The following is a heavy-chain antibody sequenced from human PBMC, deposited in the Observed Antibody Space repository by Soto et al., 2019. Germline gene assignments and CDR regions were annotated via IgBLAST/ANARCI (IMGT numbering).Heavy chain of an antibody. CDR2: IWYDGSNK. V-gene: IGHV3-33*08. CDR3: ARGPLDCSSTSCYLFYDY. D-gene: IGHD2-2*01. CDR1: GFTFSSDG. Sequence: PGGSLRLSCAASGFTFSSDGMHWVRQAPGKGLEWVAVIWYDGSNKYYADSVKGRFTISRDNSKNTLYLQMNSLRAEDTAVYYYARGPLDCSSTSCYLFYDYWGQGTLVTVSS. J-gene: IGHJ4*02.